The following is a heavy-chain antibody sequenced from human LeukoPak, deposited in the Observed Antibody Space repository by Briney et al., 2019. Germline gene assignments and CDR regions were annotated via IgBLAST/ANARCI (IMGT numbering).Heavy chain of an antibody. Sequence: GRFLSPSCAASGFTFSSYAMDCVRQAPGKVLEWVAFISYDGSNKYYADSVKGRFTISRDNSQNRLYLEMNSLRAEDTAVYYCARGGDIAAAANDYWGQGTLVTVSS. D-gene: IGHD6-13*01. CDR3: ARGGDIAAAANDY. J-gene: IGHJ4*02. V-gene: IGHV3-30*01. CDR2: ISYDGSNK. CDR1: GFTFSSYA.